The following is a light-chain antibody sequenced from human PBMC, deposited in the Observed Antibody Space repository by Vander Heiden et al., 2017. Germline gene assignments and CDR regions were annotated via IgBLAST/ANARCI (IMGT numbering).Light chain of an antibody. V-gene: IGKV1-5*03. CDR1: QSISSW. J-gene: IGKJ3*01. Sequence: DIQMTQSPSSLSASVGDRVTITCRASQSISSWLAWYQQKPGKAPKLLIYKASSLESGVPSRFSGSGSGTEFTLTISSLQPDDSATYYCQQYNSYLFTFGPGTKVDIK. CDR2: KAS. CDR3: QQYNSYLFT.